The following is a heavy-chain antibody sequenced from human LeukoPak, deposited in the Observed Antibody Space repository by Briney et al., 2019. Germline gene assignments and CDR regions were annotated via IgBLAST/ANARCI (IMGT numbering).Heavy chain of an antibody. D-gene: IGHD3-10*01. CDR2: INPDGSTT. J-gene: IGHJ4*02. Sequence: PGGSLRLSCAASGFTFSSYWMHWVRQAPGKGLVWVSRINPDGSTTSYADSVKGRFTISRDNAKNSLYLQMNSLRAEDTAVYYCASPRSVGGLFDYWGQGTLVTVSS. CDR1: GFTFSSYW. CDR3: ASPRSVGGLFDY. V-gene: IGHV3-74*01.